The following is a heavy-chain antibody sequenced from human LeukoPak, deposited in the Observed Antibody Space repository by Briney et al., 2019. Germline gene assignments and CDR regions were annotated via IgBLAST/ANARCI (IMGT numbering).Heavy chain of an antibody. Sequence: GGSLRLSCAASGFTFSIYSMNWVRQAPGKGLEWVSSISSSSSYIYYADSMKGRFTISRDNAKNSLYLQMNSLRAEDTAVYYCARDGEITGDTRIDYWGQGTLVTVSS. CDR3: ARDGEITGDTRIDY. V-gene: IGHV3-21*01. CDR2: ISSSSSYI. CDR1: GFTFSIYS. D-gene: IGHD3-16*01. J-gene: IGHJ4*02.